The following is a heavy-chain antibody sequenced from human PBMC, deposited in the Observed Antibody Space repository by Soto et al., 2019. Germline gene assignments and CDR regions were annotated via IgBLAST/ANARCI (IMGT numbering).Heavy chain of an antibody. CDR2: IYRSGST. D-gene: IGHD3-16*01. CDR1: GDSISSGNFY. J-gene: IGHJ6*02. CDR3: ARAGGGWGRYGLDV. V-gene: IGHV4-61*01. Sequence: SETLSLTCIVSGDSISSGNFYWTWIRQPPGKGLECIGKIYRSGSTHYNPSLKSRMSISIDTSKNQFSLRLSSVTAADTAVYYWARAGGGWGRYGLDVWGQGTTVTVSS.